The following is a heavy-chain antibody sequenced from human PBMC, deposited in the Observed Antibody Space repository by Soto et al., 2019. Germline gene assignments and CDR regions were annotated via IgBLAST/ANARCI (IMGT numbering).Heavy chain of an antibody. CDR1: GGSISSGDYY. D-gene: IGHD6-19*01. J-gene: IGHJ4*02. CDR3: ARVSSGWWYFAY. V-gene: IGHV4-30-4*01. CDR2: IYHSGST. Sequence: SETLSLTCTVSGGSISSGDYYWSWIRQPPGKGLEWIGYIYHSGSTYYNPSLKSRVTISVDTSKNQFSLKLSSVTAADTAVYYCARVSSGWWYFAYWGQGTLVTVSS.